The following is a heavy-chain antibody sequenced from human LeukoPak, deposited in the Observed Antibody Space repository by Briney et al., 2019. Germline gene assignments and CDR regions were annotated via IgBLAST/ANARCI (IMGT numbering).Heavy chain of an antibody. D-gene: IGHD2-21*02. V-gene: IGHV3-30*18. CDR2: VSYDGSDK. CDR1: GFTFSTYG. Sequence: GGSLRLSYEASGFTFSTYGMHWVRQAPGKGLEWVAGVSYDGSDKYYADSVKGRFTISRDNSKNTLYLQMNSLRPDDTAVYYCAKPRGGDSWAFDIWGHGTMVAVSS. CDR3: AKPRGGDSWAFDI. J-gene: IGHJ3*02.